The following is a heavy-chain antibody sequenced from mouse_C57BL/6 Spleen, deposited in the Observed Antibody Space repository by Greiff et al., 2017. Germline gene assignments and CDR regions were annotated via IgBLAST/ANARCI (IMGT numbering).Heavy chain of an antibody. Sequence: EVKLVESGPELVKPGDSVKISCKASGYSFTGYFMNWVMQSHGKSLEWIGRINPYNGDTFYNQKFKGKATLTVDKSSSTAHMELRSLTSEDSAVYYCARQALHGGFAYWGQGTLVTVSA. CDR2: INPYNGDT. D-gene: IGHD2-10*01. J-gene: IGHJ3*01. CDR3: ARQALHGGFAY. CDR1: GYSFTGYF. V-gene: IGHV1-20*01.